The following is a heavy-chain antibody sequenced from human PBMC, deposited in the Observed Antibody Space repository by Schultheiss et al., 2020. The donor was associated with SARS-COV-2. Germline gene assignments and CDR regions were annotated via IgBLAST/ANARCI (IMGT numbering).Heavy chain of an antibody. D-gene: IGHD3-10*02. Sequence: ASVKVSCKASGFIFTSSAMHWVRQAPGQRLEWMGWITAYNGHAEYSQNFQGRVTMTTDRSTSTAYMELRSLRSDDTAVYYCARGVPGFEEEGFDYWGQGTLVTVSS. CDR3: ARGVPGFEEEGFDY. J-gene: IGHJ4*02. CDR1: GFIFTSSA. CDR2: ITAYNGHA. V-gene: IGHV1-3*01.